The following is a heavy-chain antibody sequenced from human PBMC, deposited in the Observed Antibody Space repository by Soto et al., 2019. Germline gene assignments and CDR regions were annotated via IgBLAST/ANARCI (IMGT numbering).Heavy chain of an antibody. V-gene: IGHV3-11*01. CDR2: ISSSSTTI. CDR1: GFTFSDHY. CDR3: ARDHRWRWHDS. D-gene: IGHD3-16*02. Sequence: QVQLVESGGGLVKPGGSRRLSCAASGFTFSDHYMNWIRQAPGKGLEWVSYISSSSTTIQYADSVKGRFTISRDNAKNSLYLQMNSLRAEDTAVYYCARDHRWRWHDSWGQGTLVTVSS. J-gene: IGHJ4*02.